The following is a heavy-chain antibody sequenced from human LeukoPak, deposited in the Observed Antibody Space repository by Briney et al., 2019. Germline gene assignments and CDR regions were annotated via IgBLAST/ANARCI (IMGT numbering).Heavy chain of an antibody. J-gene: IGHJ4*02. V-gene: IGHV4-34*01. CDR1: GGSFSGYY. CDR2: INHSGST. CDR3: ARRVYDSSWYSDY. Sequence: PSETLSLTCAVYGGSFSGYYWSWIRQPPGKGLEWIGEINHSGSTNYNPSLKSRVTISVDTSKNQFSLKLSSVTAADTAVYYCARRVYDSSWYSDYWGQGTLVTVSS. D-gene: IGHD3-22*01.